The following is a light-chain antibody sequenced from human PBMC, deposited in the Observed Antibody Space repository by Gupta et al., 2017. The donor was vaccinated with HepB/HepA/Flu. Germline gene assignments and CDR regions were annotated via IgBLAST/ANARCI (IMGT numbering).Light chain of an antibody. CDR3: QQYDNVPPYT. CDR2: DAS. Sequence: DIQMTPSPSSLSASVGDRVTITCQASQDISKYLNWYQQKPGKAPKLLIYDASNLETGVPSRFSGSGSGTEFTITISSLQPEDIATYYCQQYDNVPPYTFGQGTKLEIK. J-gene: IGKJ2*01. CDR1: QDISKY. V-gene: IGKV1-33*01.